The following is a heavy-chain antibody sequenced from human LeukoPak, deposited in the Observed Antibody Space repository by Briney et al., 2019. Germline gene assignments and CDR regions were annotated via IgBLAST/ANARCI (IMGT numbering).Heavy chain of an antibody. Sequence: PGRSLRLSCVGSGFAFHNYAMHWVRRPPGKGLEWVSAINWNSDTKAYADSVKGRFTISRDNSKNTLYLQMNSLRAEDTAVYYCAKKGGPIGYFDYWGQGTLVTVSS. V-gene: IGHV3-9*01. CDR2: INWNSDTK. CDR1: GFAFHNYA. D-gene: IGHD2-15*01. J-gene: IGHJ4*02. CDR3: AKKGGPIGYFDY.